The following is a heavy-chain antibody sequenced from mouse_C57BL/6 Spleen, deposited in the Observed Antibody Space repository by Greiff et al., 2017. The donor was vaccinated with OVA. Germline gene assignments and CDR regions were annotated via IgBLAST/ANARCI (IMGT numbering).Heavy chain of an antibody. Sequence: QVQLKQSGPELVKPGASVKISCKASGYAFSSSWMNWVKQRPGQGLEWIGRIYPGDGDTNYNGKFKGKATLTADKSSSTAYMQLSSLTSEDSAVYFCARGDFDYWGQGTTLTVSS. CDR1: GYAFSSSW. CDR2: IYPGDGDT. CDR3: ARGDFDY. J-gene: IGHJ2*01. V-gene: IGHV1-82*01.